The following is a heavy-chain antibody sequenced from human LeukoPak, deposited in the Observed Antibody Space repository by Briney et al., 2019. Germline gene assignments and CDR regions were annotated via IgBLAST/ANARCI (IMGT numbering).Heavy chain of an antibody. J-gene: IGHJ4*02. CDR2: IYTSGST. CDR3: ARQSAHYDILTGFDY. Sequence: SETLSLTCTVSGGSISGYYWSWIRQPAGKGLEWIGRIYTSGSTNYNPSLKSRVTISVDTSKNQFSLKLSSVTAADTAVYYCARQSAHYDILTGFDYWGQGTLVTVSS. CDR1: GGSISGYY. D-gene: IGHD3-9*01. V-gene: IGHV4-4*07.